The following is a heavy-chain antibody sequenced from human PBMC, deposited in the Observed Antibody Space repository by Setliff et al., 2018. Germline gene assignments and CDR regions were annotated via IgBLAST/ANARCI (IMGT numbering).Heavy chain of an antibody. Sequence: SETLSLTCTVSGGSISSRSYYWGWIRQPPGKGLEWIEEINHRGSTNYSPSLRSRVTISVDTSKNQFSLRLRSVTAADTAVYFCARDNTMVGATDYWGLGTLVTVSS. V-gene: IGHV4-39*07. CDR1: GGSISSRSYY. D-gene: IGHD1-26*01. J-gene: IGHJ4*02. CDR2: INHRGST. CDR3: ARDNTMVGATDY.